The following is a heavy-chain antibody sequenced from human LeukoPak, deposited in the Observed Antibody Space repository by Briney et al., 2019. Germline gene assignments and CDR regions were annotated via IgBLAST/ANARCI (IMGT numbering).Heavy chain of an antibody. CDR2: ISYNGGST. D-gene: IGHD4/OR15-4a*01. J-gene: IGHJ6*04. CDR1: GFTFTNYA. V-gene: IGHV3-23*01. Sequence: GGSLRLSCAASGFTFTNYAMSWVRQAPGKGRDWVSAISYNGGSTYYSDSVKGRFTISRDNSKNTVYLQMNSLRAEDTAVYYCAKPPNYGAYYYGMDVWGKGTTVTVSS. CDR3: AKPPNYGAYYYGMDV.